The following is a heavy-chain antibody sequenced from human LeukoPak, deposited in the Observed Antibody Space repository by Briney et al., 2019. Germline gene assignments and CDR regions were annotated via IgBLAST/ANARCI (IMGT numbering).Heavy chain of an antibody. J-gene: IGHJ6*03. V-gene: IGHV1-8*01. CDR1: GYTFTSYD. CDR3: ARGAPHGYSSSWYYYYYMDV. CDR2: MNPNSGNT. D-gene: IGHD6-13*01. Sequence: ASVKVSCKASGYTFTSYDINWVRQATGQGLEWMGWMNPNSGNTGYAQKFQGRVTMTRNTSISTAYMELSSLRSEDTAVYYCARGAPHGYSSSWYYYYYMDVWGKGTTVTISS.